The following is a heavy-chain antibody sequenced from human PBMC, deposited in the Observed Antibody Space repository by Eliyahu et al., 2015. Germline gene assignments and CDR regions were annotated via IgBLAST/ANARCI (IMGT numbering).Heavy chain of an antibody. CDR1: GFIFSNSW. CDR2: IKKDGSAK. V-gene: IGHV3-7*03. D-gene: IGHD5-18*01. Sequence: EVQLVXSGGGLVXXGXSLRXSXVAWGFIFSNSWMSWVRQAPGKGPEWVANIKKDGSAKFYVDSVKGRFTVSRDNAKNSLYLQMNSLRAEDTAVYYCARGDAAMLELEWFDPWGQGTLVTVSS. J-gene: IGHJ5*02. CDR3: ARGDAAMLELEWFDP.